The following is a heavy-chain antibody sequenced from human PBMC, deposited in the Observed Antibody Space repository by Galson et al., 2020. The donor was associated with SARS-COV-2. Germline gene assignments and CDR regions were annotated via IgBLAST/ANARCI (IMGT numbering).Heavy chain of an antibody. Sequence: GESLKISCAASGFIFSNDHMTWIRQAPGKGLEWISDIKNGGDTIYYADSVKGRFTMSRDNANNLLYLQMNSLRVEDTAMYYCARESWGSRYPWGQGPLVTVST. CDR2: IKNGGDTI. CDR1: GFIFSNDH. V-gene: IGHV3-11*01. J-gene: IGHJ5*02. CDR3: ARESWGSRYP. D-gene: IGHD3-16*01.